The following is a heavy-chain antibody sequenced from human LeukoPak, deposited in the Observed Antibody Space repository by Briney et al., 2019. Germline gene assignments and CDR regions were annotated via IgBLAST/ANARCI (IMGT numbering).Heavy chain of an antibody. CDR3: ARGNKARSGYYYDYYYGMDV. D-gene: IGHD3-3*01. CDR1: GGSISSSNW. Sequence: SGTLSLTCAVSGGSISSSNWWSWVRPPPGKGLEWIGEIYHSGSTNYNPSLKSRVTISVDKSKNQFSLKLSSVTAADTAVYYCARGNKARSGYYYDYYYGMDVWGQGTTVTVSS. CDR2: IYHSGST. V-gene: IGHV4-4*02. J-gene: IGHJ6*02.